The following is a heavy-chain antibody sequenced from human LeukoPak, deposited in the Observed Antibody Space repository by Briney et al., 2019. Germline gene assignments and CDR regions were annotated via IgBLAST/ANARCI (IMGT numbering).Heavy chain of an antibody. CDR2: ISSSGNNT. CDR1: GFTFSSYW. D-gene: IGHD4-11*01. CDR3: ARDGGEMTTVRSYFDY. J-gene: IGHJ4*02. Sequence: GGSLRLSCAASGFTFSSYWMNWVRQAPGKGLEWVSTISSSGNNTYYTDSVKGRFTISRDNSKNTLFLQMNSLRAEDTAVYYCARDGGEMTTVRSYFDYWGQGTLVTVSS. V-gene: IGHV3-21*01.